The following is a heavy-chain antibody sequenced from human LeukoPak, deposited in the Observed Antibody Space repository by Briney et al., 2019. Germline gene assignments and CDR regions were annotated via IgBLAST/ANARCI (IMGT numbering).Heavy chain of an antibody. Sequence: PSETLSLTCTVSGGSVSSGSYYWNWIRQPPGRGLEWIGYIYYSGSTNYNPSLKSRVTISVDTSKNQFSLGLSSVTAADTAVYYRARDTRTTSHYYYYGMDVWGQGTTVTVSS. D-gene: IGHD1-1*01. J-gene: IGHJ6*02. CDR2: IYYSGST. CDR1: GGSVSSGSYY. CDR3: ARDTRTTSHYYYYGMDV. V-gene: IGHV4-61*01.